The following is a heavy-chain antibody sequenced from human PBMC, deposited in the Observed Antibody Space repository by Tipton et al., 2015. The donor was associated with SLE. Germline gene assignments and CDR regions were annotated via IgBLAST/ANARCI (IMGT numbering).Heavy chain of an antibody. V-gene: IGHV4-38-2*02. Sequence: LSLTCTVSGYSISSGYYWGWIRQPPGKGLEWIGSIYHSGSTYYNPSLKSRVTISVDTSKNQFSLKLSSVTAADTAVYYCAREGIVVVPAAIRAFDIWGQGTMVTVSS. CDR1: GYSISSGYY. CDR2: IYHSGST. D-gene: IGHD2-2*01. CDR3: AREGIVVVPAAIRAFDI. J-gene: IGHJ3*02.